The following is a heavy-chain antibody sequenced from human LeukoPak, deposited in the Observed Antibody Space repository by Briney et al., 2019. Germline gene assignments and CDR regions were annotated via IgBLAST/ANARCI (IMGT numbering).Heavy chain of an antibody. CDR3: ARGKNNRLGYCSSASCSHYYGMDV. Sequence: ASVKVSRKASGYTFTNYGISWVRQDTGQGLEWMGWMNPNRGNTGYAQKFQGRVTMTRNTSISTAYMELSSLRSEDTAVYYCARGKNNRLGYCSSASCSHYYGMDVWGQGTTVTVSS. V-gene: IGHV1-8*02. CDR2: MNPNRGNT. D-gene: IGHD2-2*01. CDR1: GYTFTNYG. J-gene: IGHJ6*02.